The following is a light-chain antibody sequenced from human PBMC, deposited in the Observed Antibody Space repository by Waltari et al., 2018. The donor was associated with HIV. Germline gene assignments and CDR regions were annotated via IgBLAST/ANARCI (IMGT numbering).Light chain of an antibody. Sequence: PSFLSASVGDRVTITCRASQGISSYLAWYQQKPGKAPKLLIYSASTLQSGVPSRFSGRASGTEFTLTISSLQPEDFATYYCQQLNSYPVPFTFGPGTKVDIK. CDR2: SAS. J-gene: IGKJ3*01. CDR3: QQLNSYPVPFT. CDR1: QGISSY. V-gene: IGKV1-9*01.